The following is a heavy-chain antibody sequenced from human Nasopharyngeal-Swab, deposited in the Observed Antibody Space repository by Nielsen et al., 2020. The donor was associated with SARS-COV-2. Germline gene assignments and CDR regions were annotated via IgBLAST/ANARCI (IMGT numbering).Heavy chain of an antibody. CDR2: INYSGST. CDR3: ARGDSSGWAFDY. J-gene: IGHJ4*02. D-gene: IGHD6-19*01. V-gene: IGHV4-59*08. Sequence: PGKGLEWIGYINYSGSTNYNPSLKSLVTISEDTSKNQFSLKLSSVTAADTAVYYCARGDSSGWAFDYWGQGTLVTVSS.